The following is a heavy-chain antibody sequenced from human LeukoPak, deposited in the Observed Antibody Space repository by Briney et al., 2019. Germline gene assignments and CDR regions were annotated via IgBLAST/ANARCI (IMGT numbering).Heavy chain of an antibody. J-gene: IGHJ4*02. CDR3: ARPPGSSGYYYPFDY. CDR2: ISSSGSTI. Sequence: GGSLRLSCAASGFTFSDYYMSWIRQAPGKGLERVSYISSSGSTIYYADSVKGRFTISRDNAKNSLYLQMNSLRAEDTAVYYCARPPGSSGYYYPFDYWGQGTLVTVSS. CDR1: GFTFSDYY. V-gene: IGHV3-11*04. D-gene: IGHD3-22*01.